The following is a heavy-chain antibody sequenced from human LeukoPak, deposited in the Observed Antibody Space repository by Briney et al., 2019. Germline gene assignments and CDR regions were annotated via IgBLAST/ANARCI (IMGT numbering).Heavy chain of an antibody. V-gene: IGHV1-2*02. CDR3: ARSSPRIAAAGQFNWFDP. CDR2: INPNSGGT. D-gene: IGHD6-13*01. CDR1: GYTFTGYY. Sequence: ASVKVSCKASGYTFTGYYMHWVRQAPGQGLEWMGWINPNSGGTNYAQKFQSRVTMTRDTSISTAYKELSRLRSDDTAVYYCARSSPRIAAAGQFNWFDPWGQGTLVTVSS. J-gene: IGHJ5*02.